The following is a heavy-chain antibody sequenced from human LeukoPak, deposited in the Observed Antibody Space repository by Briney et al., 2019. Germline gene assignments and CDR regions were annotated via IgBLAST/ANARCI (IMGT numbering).Heavy chain of an antibody. J-gene: IGHJ5*01. CDR3: ARWYGSGTRNPWFDS. D-gene: IGHD3-10*01. V-gene: IGHV4-34*01. Sequence: PSETLSLTCAVYGGSFSDYYWTWIRQPPGKGLEWIGDINHSGSTNYNPSLKSRVTISVDRSKNQFSLKMEFVTAADTAVYYCARWYGSGTRNPWFDSWGQGARVTVSS. CDR1: GGSFSDYY. CDR2: INHSGST.